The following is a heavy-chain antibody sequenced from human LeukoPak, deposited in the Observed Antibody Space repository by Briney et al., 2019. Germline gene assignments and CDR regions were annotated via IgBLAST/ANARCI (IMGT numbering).Heavy chain of an antibody. CDR3: ASGLWFGEENDY. D-gene: IGHD3-10*01. J-gene: IGHJ4*02. CDR1: GGSISCYY. Sequence: SETLSLTCTVSGGSISCYYWSWIRQPPGKGLEWIGYIYYSGSTNYNPSLKSRVTISVDTSKNQFSLKLSSVTAADTAVYYCASGLWFGEENDYWGQGTLVTVSS. V-gene: IGHV4-59*08. CDR2: IYYSGST.